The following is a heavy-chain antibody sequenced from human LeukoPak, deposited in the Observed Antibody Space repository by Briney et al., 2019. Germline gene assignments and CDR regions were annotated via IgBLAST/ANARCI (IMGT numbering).Heavy chain of an antibody. CDR3: TRDSPRYCSSTSCYEEEGDY. Sequence: PGRSLRLSCTASGFTFGDYAMSWFRQAPGKGLEWVGFIRSKAYGGTTEYAASVKGRFTISRDDSKSIAYLQMNSLKTEDTAVYYCTRDSPRYCSSTSCYEEEGDYWGQETLVTVSS. V-gene: IGHV3-49*03. D-gene: IGHD2-2*01. CDR1: GFTFGDYA. CDR2: IRSKAYGGTT. J-gene: IGHJ4*02.